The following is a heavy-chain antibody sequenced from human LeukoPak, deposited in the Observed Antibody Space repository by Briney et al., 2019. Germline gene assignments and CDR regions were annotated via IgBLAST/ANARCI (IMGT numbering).Heavy chain of an antibody. CDR3: AGRGLSTGWTFDY. J-gene: IGHJ4*01. CDR1: GGSISTYY. Sequence: SETLSLTCSVSGGSISTYYWSWIRQPAGRGLEWIAQIHTSGSTNFNPSLKSRVTISMDTPNNQFSLMISSVTAADTAIYYCAGRGLSTGWTFDYWGHGTLVTVSS. CDR2: IHTSGST. V-gene: IGHV4-4*07. D-gene: IGHD6-19*01.